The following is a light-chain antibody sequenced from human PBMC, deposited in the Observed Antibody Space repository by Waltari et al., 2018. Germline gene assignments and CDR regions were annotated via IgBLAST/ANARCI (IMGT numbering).Light chain of an antibody. V-gene: IGLV1-40*01. Sequence: QSVLTQPPSVSGAPGQRVTIACPGSGSNIGAGYDVHGYQRVPRAAPKRRVYGSIGRLVGVPDRFFGSTSGTSASVAIIGRQAGDEADYYCQSYDITLGVVFGGGTKLTVL. CDR2: GSI. CDR3: QSYDITLGVV. J-gene: IGLJ3*02. CDR1: GSNIGAGYD.